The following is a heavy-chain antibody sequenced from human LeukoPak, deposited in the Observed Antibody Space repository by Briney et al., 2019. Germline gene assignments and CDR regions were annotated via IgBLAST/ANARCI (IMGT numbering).Heavy chain of an antibody. V-gene: IGHV4-4*07. J-gene: IGHJ4*02. Sequence: SETLSLTCTVSGGSISSYYWSWIRQPAGKGLEWIGRIYSSGSTNYNPSLKSRVTMSVDTSKHQFSLKLSSVTAADTAVYYCARGTPTSGYDWEYYFDSWGQGTLVTVSS. CDR1: GGSISSYY. D-gene: IGHD5-12*01. CDR2: IYSSGST. CDR3: ARGTPTSGYDWEYYFDS.